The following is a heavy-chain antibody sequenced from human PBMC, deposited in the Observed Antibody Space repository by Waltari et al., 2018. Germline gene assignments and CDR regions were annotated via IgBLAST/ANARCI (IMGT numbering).Heavy chain of an antibody. CDR3: ARRVAGAYFDY. CDR1: GGSISSHY. D-gene: IGHD1-26*01. J-gene: IGHJ4*02. CDR2: IYYSGST. V-gene: IGHV4-59*08. Sequence: QVQLQESGPGLVKPSETLSLTCTVSGGSISSHYWSWIRQPPGKGLEWIGYIYYSGSTNYNPSLKSRVTISVDTSKNQFSLKLSSVTAADTAVYYCARRVAGAYFDYWGQGTLVTVSS.